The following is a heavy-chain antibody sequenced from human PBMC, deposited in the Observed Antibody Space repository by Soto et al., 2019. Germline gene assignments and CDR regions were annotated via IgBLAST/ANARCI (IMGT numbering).Heavy chain of an antibody. CDR3: ARANDFWSGYYIPDAFDI. CDR1: GFTFSSYW. V-gene: IGHV3-7*01. D-gene: IGHD3-3*01. Sequence: GKSLKISCAASGFTFSSYWMSWVRQAPGKGLEWVANIKQDGSEKYYVDSVKDRFTISRDNAKNSLYLQMNSLRAEDTAVYYCARANDFWSGYYIPDAFDIWGQGTMVTVSS. CDR2: IKQDGSEK. J-gene: IGHJ3*02.